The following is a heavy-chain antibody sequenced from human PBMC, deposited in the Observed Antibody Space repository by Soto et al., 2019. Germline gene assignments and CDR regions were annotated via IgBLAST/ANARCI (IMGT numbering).Heavy chain of an antibody. J-gene: IGHJ3*02. CDR1: GGTFSSYT. Sequence: QVQLVQSGAEVKKPGSSVKVSCKASGGTFSSYTISWVRQAPGQGLEWMGRIIPILGIANYAQKFQGRVTITADKSTSTAYMELSSLRSEDTAVYYCARVGGNCGGDCMLAFDIWGQGTMVTVSS. CDR2: IIPILGIA. CDR3: ARVGGNCGGDCMLAFDI. D-gene: IGHD2-21*02. V-gene: IGHV1-69*02.